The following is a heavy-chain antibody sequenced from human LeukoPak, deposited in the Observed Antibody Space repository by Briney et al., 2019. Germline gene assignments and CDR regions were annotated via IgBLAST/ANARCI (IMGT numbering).Heavy chain of an antibody. J-gene: IGHJ4*02. D-gene: IGHD2-2*01. CDR3: ARYCDVTRCLPFDY. CDR2: ISAYNGNT. CDR1: VYTFTSYG. Sequence: GASVKVSCKASVYTFTSYGISWVRQAPGQGLEWMGWISAYNGNTNYAQKLQGRVTMTTDTSTSTAYMELRSLRSDDTAVYYCARYCDVTRCLPFDYWGQGSPVTVSS. V-gene: IGHV1-18*01.